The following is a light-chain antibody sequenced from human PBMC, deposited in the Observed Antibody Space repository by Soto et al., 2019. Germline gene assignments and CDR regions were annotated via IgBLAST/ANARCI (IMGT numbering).Light chain of an antibody. V-gene: IGKV3-20*01. CDR1: QSVSNNY. CDR2: GAS. Sequence: EIVLTQSPGTLSLSPGERATLSCRSSQSVSNNYLAWYQQKPGQAPRLLIYGASSRATDIPDRFSGSGSGTDFTLTISRLEPEDFAVYFCQQYGISPITFGQGTRLEIK. CDR3: QQYGISPIT. J-gene: IGKJ5*01.